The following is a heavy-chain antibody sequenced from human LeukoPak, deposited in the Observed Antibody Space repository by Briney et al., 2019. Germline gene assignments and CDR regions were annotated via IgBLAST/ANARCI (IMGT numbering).Heavy chain of an antibody. D-gene: IGHD3-10*01. CDR1: GYTFTSYY. CDR2: INPSGGST. J-gene: IGHJ5*02. V-gene: IGHV1-46*01. Sequence: ASVKVSCKASGYTFTSYYMHWVRQAPGQGLEWMGIINPSGGSTSYAQKFQGRVTVTRDMSTSTVYMELSSLRSEDTAVYYCARAPPITRGPFDPWGQGTLVTVSS. CDR3: ARAPPITRGPFDP.